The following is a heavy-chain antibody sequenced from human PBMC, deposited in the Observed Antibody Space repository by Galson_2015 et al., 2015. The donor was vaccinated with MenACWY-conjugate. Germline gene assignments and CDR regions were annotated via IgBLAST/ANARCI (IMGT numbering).Heavy chain of an antibody. CDR2: ISPIDSKT. CDR3: ARLPPGGRGMDV. CDR1: GYNFIPYW. J-gene: IGHJ6*02. Sequence: SGAEVTKPGESLKISCKASGYNFIPYWIGWVRQVPGKGLEWVGLISPIDSKTRYSPAFEGRVTISADNSITTAYLQWNSLQASDTAIYCCARLPPGGRGMDVWGQGTTVTVSS. D-gene: IGHD1-26*01. V-gene: IGHV5-51*01.